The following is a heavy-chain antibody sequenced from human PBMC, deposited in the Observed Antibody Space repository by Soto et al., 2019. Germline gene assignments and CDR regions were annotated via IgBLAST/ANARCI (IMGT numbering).Heavy chain of an antibody. CDR1: GGSISSSSYY. Sequence: PSETLSLTCTVSGGSISSSSYYWGWIRQPPGKGLEWIGSIYYSGSTYYNPPLKSRVTISVDTSKNQFSLKLSSVTAADTAVYYCARRSSGWTYCFDYWRQGTLVTVSS. D-gene: IGHD6-19*01. CDR3: ARRSSGWTYCFDY. J-gene: IGHJ4*02. V-gene: IGHV4-39*01. CDR2: IYYSGST.